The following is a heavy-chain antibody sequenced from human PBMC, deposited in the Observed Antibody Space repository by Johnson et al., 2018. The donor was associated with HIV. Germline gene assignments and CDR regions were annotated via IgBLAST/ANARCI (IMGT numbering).Heavy chain of an antibody. V-gene: IGHV3-66*01. J-gene: IGHJ3*02. CDR2: IYSGGST. CDR3: TTATPVGRGAFDI. CDR1: GFTVSSNY. Sequence: MLLVESGGGLVQPGGSLRLSCAASGFTVSSNYMSWVRQAPGKGLEWVSVIYSGGSTYYADSVKDRFTISRDNSKNTLYLQMNSLKTEDTAVYYCTTATPVGRGAFDIWGQGTMVTFSA. D-gene: IGHD2-2*01.